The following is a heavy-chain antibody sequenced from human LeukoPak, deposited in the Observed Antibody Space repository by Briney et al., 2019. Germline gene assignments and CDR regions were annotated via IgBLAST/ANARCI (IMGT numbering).Heavy chain of an antibody. CDR1: GGTFSSYA. CDR2: IIPIFGTA. V-gene: IGHV1-69*01. Sequence: GSSVKVSCKASGGTFSSYAISWVRQAPGQGLEWMGGIIPIFGTANYAQKFQGRVTITADESTSTAYMELSSLRSEDTAVYYCAGGSGRYCSSTSCYARYYYYYMDVWGKGTTVTISS. D-gene: IGHD2-2*01. CDR3: AGGSGRYCSSTSCYARYYYYYMDV. J-gene: IGHJ6*03.